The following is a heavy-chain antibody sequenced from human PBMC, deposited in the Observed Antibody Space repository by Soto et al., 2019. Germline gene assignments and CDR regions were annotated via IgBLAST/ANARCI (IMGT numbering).Heavy chain of an antibody. CDR3: ARGGAVWRVYFDY. J-gene: IGHJ4*02. CDR2: IWYDGSNK. V-gene: IGHV3-33*01. CDR1: GFTFSSYG. D-gene: IGHD1-1*01. Sequence: QVQLVESGGGVVQPGRSLRLSCAASGFTFSSYGMHWVRQAPGKGLEWVAVIWYDGSNKYYADSVKGRFTISRDNSKNTLYLQMNSLRAEDTAVYYCARGGAVWRVYFDYWGQGTLVTVSS.